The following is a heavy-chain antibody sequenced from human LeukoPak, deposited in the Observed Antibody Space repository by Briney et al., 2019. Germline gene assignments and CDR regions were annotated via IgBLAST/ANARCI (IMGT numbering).Heavy chain of an antibody. Sequence: GGSLRLSCAASGFTFSSYAMHWVRQAPGKGLEWVAVISYDGSNKYYADSVKGRFTISRDNSKNSLYLQMNILRAEDTAVYYCAREMGGYPFDYWGQGTLVTVSS. D-gene: IGHD5-12*01. J-gene: IGHJ4*02. CDR2: ISYDGSNK. CDR1: GFTFSSYA. V-gene: IGHV3-30*04. CDR3: AREMGGYPFDY.